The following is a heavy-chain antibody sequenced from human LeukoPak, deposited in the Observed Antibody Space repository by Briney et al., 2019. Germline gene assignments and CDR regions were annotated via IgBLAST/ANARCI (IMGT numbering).Heavy chain of an antibody. CDR3: AMVTTTLAFDY. J-gene: IGHJ4*02. V-gene: IGHV3-30*04. CDR2: ISYDGSNK. D-gene: IGHD4-23*01. CDR1: GFTFSSYA. Sequence: GGSLRLSCAASGFTFSSYAMHWVRQAPGKGLEWVAVISYDGSNKYYADSVKGRFTISRDNSKNTLYLQMNSLRAEDTAVYYCAMVTTTLAFDYWGQGTLVTVSS.